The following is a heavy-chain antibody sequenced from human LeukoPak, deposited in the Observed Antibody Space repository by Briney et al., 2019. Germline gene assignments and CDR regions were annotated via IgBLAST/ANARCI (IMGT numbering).Heavy chain of an antibody. J-gene: IGHJ4*02. Sequence: GGSLRLSCAVSGFTVSSNFMSWVRQAPGKGPEWVSVIYTSGNTYYADSVRGRSTISRDNSKNTLYLQMDSVTAEDMAVYYCAREDAGGTYSFDYWGQGTLVTVSS. CDR3: AREDAGGTYSFDY. CDR2: IYTSGNT. V-gene: IGHV3-66*01. CDR1: GFTVSSNF. D-gene: IGHD1-26*01.